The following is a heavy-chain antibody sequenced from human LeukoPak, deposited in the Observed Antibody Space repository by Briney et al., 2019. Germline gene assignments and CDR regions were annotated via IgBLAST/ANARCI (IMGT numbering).Heavy chain of an antibody. CDR2: MNPNSGNT. V-gene: IGHV1-8*03. CDR3: ARRRQLYYYYMDV. J-gene: IGHJ6*03. D-gene: IGHD6-13*01. CDR1: GYTFTGYY. Sequence: ASVKVSCKASGYTFTGYYMHWVRQATGQGLEWMGWMNPNSGNTGYAQKFQGRVTITRNTSISTAYMELSSLRSEDTAVYYCARRRQLYYYYMDVWGKGTTVTVSS.